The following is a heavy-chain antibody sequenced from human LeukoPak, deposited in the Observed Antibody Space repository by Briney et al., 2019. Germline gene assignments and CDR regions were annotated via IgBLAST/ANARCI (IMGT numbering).Heavy chain of an antibody. CDR1: GFTFSSYG. D-gene: IGHD6-13*01. V-gene: IGHV3-30*18. CDR2: ISYDGSNK. Sequence: PGGSLRLSCAASGFTFSSYGMHWVRQAPGKGLEWVTVISYDGSNKYYADSVKGRFTISRDNSKNTLYLQMNSLRAEDTAVYYCAKDIRERGFFSSSWYYYYGMDVWGQGTTVTVSS. CDR3: AKDIRERGFFSSSWYYYYGMDV. J-gene: IGHJ6*02.